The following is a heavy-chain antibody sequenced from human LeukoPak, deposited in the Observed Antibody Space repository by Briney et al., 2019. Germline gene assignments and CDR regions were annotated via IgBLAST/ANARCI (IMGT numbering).Heavy chain of an antibody. J-gene: IGHJ4*02. CDR3: AAVKGSSSPY. CDR2: INPNSGGT. V-gene: IGHV1-2*02. D-gene: IGHD6-6*01. Sequence: ASVKVSCKASGYTFTGYYMHWVRQAPGQGLEWMGWINPNSGGTNYAQKFQGRVTMTRDTSISTAYMELSSLRSEDTAVYYCAAVKGSSSPYWGQGTLVTVSS. CDR1: GYTFTGYY.